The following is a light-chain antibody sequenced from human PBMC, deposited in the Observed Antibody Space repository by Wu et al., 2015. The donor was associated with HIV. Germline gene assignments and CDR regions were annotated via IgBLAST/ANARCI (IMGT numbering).Light chain of an antibody. J-gene: IGKJ4*01. CDR2: GAS. Sequence: DTLMTQSPSSLSASVGDRVIITCRASENIKTYLNWYQQRPGKAPKLLIYGASGLPSGASPRFSGAGSGTDFTLTISSLQPDDFATYYCQQYNSYLLTFGGGTKVEIK. CDR1: ENIKTY. CDR3: QQYNSYLLT. V-gene: IGKV1-5*01.